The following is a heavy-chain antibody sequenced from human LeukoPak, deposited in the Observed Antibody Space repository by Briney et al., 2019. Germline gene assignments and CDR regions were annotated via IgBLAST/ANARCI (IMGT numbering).Heavy chain of an antibody. J-gene: IGHJ5*02. CDR1: GLSFSTYG. D-gene: IGHD5-18*01. CDR3: ARFRAYSYGLCGTNWFDP. Sequence: GGSLRLSCAASGLSFSTYGMHWVRQAPGKGLEWVAFIRYDGSNKYYADSVKGRFTISRDNSKNTLYLQMNSLRAEDTAVYYCARFRAYSYGLCGTNWFDPWGQGTLVTVSS. CDR2: IRYDGSNK. V-gene: IGHV3-30*02.